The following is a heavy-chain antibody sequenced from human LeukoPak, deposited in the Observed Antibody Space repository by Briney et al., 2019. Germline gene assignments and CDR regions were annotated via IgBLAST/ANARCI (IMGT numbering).Heavy chain of an antibody. J-gene: IGHJ4*02. D-gene: IGHD6-13*01. CDR2: IWYDGSNK. CDR1: GFTFSSYG. Sequence: GGSLRLSCAASGFTFSSYGMHWVRQAPGKGLEWVAVIWYDGSNKYYADSVKGRFTIPRDNSKNTLYLQMNSLRAEDTAVYYCARDGSSSWYPSHFDYWGQGTLVTVSS. V-gene: IGHV3-33*01. CDR3: ARDGSSSWYPSHFDY.